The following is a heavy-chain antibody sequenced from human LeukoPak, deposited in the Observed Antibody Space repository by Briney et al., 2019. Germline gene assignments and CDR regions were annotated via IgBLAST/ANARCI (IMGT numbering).Heavy chain of an antibody. CDR2: IIPILGIA. CDR3: ARENEPMQHFDH. CDR1: GGTFSSYT. J-gene: IGHJ4*02. Sequence: ASVKVSCRASGGTFSSYTISWVRQAPGQGLEWMGRIIPILGIANYAQKLQGRVTITADKSTSTAYMELSSLRSEDTAVYYCARENEPMQHFDHWGQGTLVTVSS. V-gene: IGHV1-69*04. D-gene: IGHD1-1*01.